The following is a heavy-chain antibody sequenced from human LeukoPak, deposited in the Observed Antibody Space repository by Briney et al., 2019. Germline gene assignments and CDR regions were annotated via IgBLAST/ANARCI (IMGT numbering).Heavy chain of an antibody. D-gene: IGHD3-3*01. CDR2: ISGSGGST. V-gene: IGHV3-23*01. J-gene: IGHJ5*02. CDR1: GFTFSSYA. Sequence: GGSLRLSCAASGFTFSSYAMSWVRQAPGKGLEWVSAISGSGGSTYYADSVKGRFTISRDNSKNTLYLQMNSLRAEDTAVYYCAKGSEWSYSVNWFDPWGQGTLVTVSS. CDR3: AKGSEWSYSVNWFDP.